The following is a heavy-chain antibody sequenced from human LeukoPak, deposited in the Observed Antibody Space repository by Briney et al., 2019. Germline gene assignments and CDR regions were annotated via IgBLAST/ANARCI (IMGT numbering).Heavy chain of an antibody. J-gene: IGHJ6*02. Sequence: SETLSLTCAVYGGSFSGYYWSWIRQPPGKGLEWIGEINHSGSTNYNPSLKSRVTISVDTSKNQFSLRLSSMTAADTAVYYCARGGPPGGYYYYYYGMDVWGQGTTVTVSS. CDR3: ARGGPPGGYYYYYYGMDV. CDR1: GGSFSGYY. D-gene: IGHD3-16*01. V-gene: IGHV4-34*01. CDR2: INHSGST.